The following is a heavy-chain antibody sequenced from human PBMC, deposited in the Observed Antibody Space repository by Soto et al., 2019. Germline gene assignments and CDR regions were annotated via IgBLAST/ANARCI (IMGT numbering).Heavy chain of an antibody. V-gene: IGHV3-53*01. J-gene: IGHJ4*02. CDR2: IFGGGAT. CDR3: VRTGRY. Sequence: EVQLVASGGGLIQPGGSLRLSCAASGFAVNSDYMSWVRQAPGKGLEWVSVIFGGGATKYSDSVKGRFTISRDNSKNTVFLQMNSLRAEDTAVYYCVRTGRYWGQGTRVIVSS. CDR1: GFAVNSDY.